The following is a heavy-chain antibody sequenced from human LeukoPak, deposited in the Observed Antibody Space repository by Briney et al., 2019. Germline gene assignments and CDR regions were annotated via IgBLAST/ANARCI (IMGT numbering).Heavy chain of an antibody. D-gene: IGHD6-19*01. CDR3: AKVISGWYYGDTYYFDY. Sequence: GRSLRLSCAASGFTFDDYAMHWVRHAPGKGLEWVSGISWNSGSIGYADSMKGRFTISRDNAKNSLYLQMNSLRAEDTALYYCAKVISGWYYGDTYYFDYWGQGTLVTVSS. CDR2: ISWNSGSI. V-gene: IGHV3-9*01. J-gene: IGHJ4*02. CDR1: GFTFDDYA.